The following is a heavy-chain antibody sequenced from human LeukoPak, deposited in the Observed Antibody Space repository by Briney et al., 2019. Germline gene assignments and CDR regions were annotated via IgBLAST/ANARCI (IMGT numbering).Heavy chain of an antibody. CDR3: ARATSEIPAAALTGSKYYYYYYMDV. Sequence: SVKVSCKASGGTFSSYTISWVRQAPGQGLEWMGRIIPILGIANYAQKFQGRVTITADKSTSTAYMELSSLRSEDTAVYYCARATSEIPAAALTGSKYYYYYYMDVWDKGTTVTVSS. J-gene: IGHJ6*03. D-gene: IGHD2-2*01. V-gene: IGHV1-69*02. CDR1: GGTFSSYT. CDR2: IIPILGIA.